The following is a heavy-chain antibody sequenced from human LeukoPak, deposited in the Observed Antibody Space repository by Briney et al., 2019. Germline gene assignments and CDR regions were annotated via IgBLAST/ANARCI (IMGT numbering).Heavy chain of an antibody. V-gene: IGHV4-30-4*01. CDR1: GGSISSGDYY. CDR3: ARERYYYDSSGYLDY. D-gene: IGHD3-22*01. CDR2: IYYSGNT. Sequence: SETLSLTCTVSGGSISSGDYYWSWIRQPPGKALAWIGYIYYSGNTYYNPSLKSRVTISVDTSKNQFSLKLSSVTAADTAVYYCARERYYYDSSGYLDYWGQGTLVTVSS. J-gene: IGHJ4*02.